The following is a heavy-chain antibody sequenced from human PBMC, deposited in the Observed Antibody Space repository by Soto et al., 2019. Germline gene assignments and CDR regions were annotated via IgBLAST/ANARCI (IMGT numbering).Heavy chain of an antibody. J-gene: IGHJ6*02. V-gene: IGHV4-39*01. CDR2: ISYSGST. D-gene: IGHD2-2*01. Sequence: PSETLSLTCPFSGGSISSSSYYWGWIRQPPGKGLEWIGSISYSGSTYYNPSLKSRVTMSVDTSKNQFSLKLSSVTAADTAVYYCARLHGYCISTSCYGYYGMDVWGQGTTVTVSS. CDR3: ARLHGYCISTSCYGYYGMDV. CDR1: GGSISSSSYY.